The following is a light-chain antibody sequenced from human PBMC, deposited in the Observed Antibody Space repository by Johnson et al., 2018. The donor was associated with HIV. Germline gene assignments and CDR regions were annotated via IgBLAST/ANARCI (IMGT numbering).Light chain of an antibody. CDR3: GAWDSSLNAYV. CDR2: DNN. V-gene: IGLV1-51*01. Sequence: QSVLTQPPSVSAAPGQKVDISCSGSSSNIESDYVSWYQQLPGTAPKLLIYDNNKRPSGIPDRFFGSKSGTSATLDITGLQTGDEGDYYCGAWDSSLNAYVFGTVTKVPVL. J-gene: IGLJ1*01. CDR1: SSNIESDY.